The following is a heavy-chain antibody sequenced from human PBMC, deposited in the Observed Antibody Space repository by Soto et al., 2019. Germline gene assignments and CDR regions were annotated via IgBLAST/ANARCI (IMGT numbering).Heavy chain of an antibody. Sequence: QVQLVQSGAEVKKPGASVKVSCKASGYTFTSYYMHWVRQAPGQGLEWMGIINPSGGSTSYAQKSQGRGTMTRDTSTSTVYRELRSLRSEDTAVYYCAREGDSSGWYWAVDYWGQGTLVTVSS. CDR2: INPSGGST. D-gene: IGHD6-19*01. CDR3: AREGDSSGWYWAVDY. J-gene: IGHJ4*02. CDR1: GYTFTSYY. V-gene: IGHV1-46*01.